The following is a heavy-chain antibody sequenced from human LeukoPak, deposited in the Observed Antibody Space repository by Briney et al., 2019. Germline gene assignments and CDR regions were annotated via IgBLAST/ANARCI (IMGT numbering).Heavy chain of an antibody. D-gene: IGHD5-12*01. V-gene: IGHV4-4*07. CDR1: GGSISSYY. Sequence: ASETLSLTCTVSGGSISSYYWSWIRQPAGKGLEWIGRIYTSGSTNYNPSLKSRVTISVDKSKNQFSLKLSSVTAADTAVYYCARAAGTRRPPGGYDSGWFDPWGQGTLVTVSS. CDR3: ARAAGTRRPPGGYDSGWFDP. J-gene: IGHJ5*02. CDR2: IYTSGST.